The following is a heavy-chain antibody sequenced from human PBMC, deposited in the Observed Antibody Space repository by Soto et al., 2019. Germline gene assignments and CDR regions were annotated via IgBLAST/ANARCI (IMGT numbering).Heavy chain of an antibody. V-gene: IGHV3-53*01. J-gene: IGHJ4*02. D-gene: IGHD5-12*01. CDR3: ARVISYSGYDC. Sequence: GGSLRLSCAASGFTVSSNYMSWVRQAPGKGLEWVSILYSGGSTYYADSVKGRFTISRDNSKNTLYLQMNSLRAEDTAVYYCARVISYSGYDCWGQGTLVTVSS. CDR2: LYSGGST. CDR1: GFTVSSNY.